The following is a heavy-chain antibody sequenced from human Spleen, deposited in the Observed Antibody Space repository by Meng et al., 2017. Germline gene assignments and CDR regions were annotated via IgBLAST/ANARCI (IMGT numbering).Heavy chain of an antibody. CDR3: ARIYCRSTSCYVPAFDI. V-gene: IGHV4-34*01. J-gene: IGHJ3*02. Sequence: QVQLQQWGAGLLKPSETLSLTCAVYGGSFSGYYWSWIRQPPGKGLEWIGEINHSGGTNYNPSLKSRVTISVDTSKNQFSLKLSSVTAADTAVYYCARIYCRSTSCYVPAFDIWGQGTMVTVSS. CDR1: GGSFSGYY. D-gene: IGHD2-2*01. CDR2: INHSGGT.